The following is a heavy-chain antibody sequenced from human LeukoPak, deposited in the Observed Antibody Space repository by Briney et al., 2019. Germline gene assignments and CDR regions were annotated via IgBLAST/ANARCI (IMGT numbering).Heavy chain of an antibody. J-gene: IGHJ4*02. CDR1: GYTFTDYY. Sequence: GASVKVSCKASGYTFTDYYMHWVRQAPGQGLEWMGWINPNGGGTNYAQKFQGRVTMTRDTSISTAYMELSRLRSDDTAVYYCSTEDYDSSGACDYWGQGTLVTVSS. V-gene: IGHV1-2*02. CDR3: STEDYDSSGACDY. D-gene: IGHD3-22*01. CDR2: INPNGGGT.